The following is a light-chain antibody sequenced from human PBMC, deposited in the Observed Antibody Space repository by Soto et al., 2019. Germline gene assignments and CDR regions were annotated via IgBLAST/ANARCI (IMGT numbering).Light chain of an antibody. CDR2: GAS. CDR3: QQYGSSPRGT. J-gene: IGKJ1*01. V-gene: IGKV3-20*01. CDR1: QSVSSSY. Sequence: EIVLTQSPGTLSLSPGERATLSCRASQSVSSSYLAWYQQKPGQAPRLLINGASSRATGIPDRFSGSGSGTNFTLTISRLEPEDVAVYYCQQYGSSPRGTFGQGTKVEIK.